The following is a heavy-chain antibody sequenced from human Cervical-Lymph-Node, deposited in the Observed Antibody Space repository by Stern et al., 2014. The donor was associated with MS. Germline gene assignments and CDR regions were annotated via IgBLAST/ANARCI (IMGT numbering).Heavy chain of an antibody. CDR3: ARSNYCSGGSCYYYYGMDV. D-gene: IGHD2-15*01. Sequence: MQLVQSGAEVKKPGASVKVSCKASGYTFTGYYMHWVRQAPGQGLEWMGRINPNSGGPNYAQKFQGRVTMTRDTSISTAYMELSRLRSDDTAVYYCARSNYCSGGSCYYYYGMDVWGQGTTVTVSS. CDR1: GYTFTGYY. CDR2: INPNSGGP. J-gene: IGHJ6*02. V-gene: IGHV1-2*06.